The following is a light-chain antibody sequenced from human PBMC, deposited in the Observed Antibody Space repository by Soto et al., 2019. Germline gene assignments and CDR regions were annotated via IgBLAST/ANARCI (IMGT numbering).Light chain of an antibody. CDR1: QSVTSNY. Sequence: EIVLTQSPGTLSFSPGERATLSCRASQSVTSNYLAWYQQKPGQAPRLLIYAASRRAPGIPDRFSGSGSGTDFTLTIIRLEPEDFAVYYCQQYGSSPSTFGQGTRLE. CDR3: QQYGSSPST. V-gene: IGKV3-20*01. J-gene: IGKJ5*01. CDR2: AAS.